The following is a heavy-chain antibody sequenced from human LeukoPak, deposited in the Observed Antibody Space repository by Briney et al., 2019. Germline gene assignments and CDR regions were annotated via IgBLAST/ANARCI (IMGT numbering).Heavy chain of an antibody. CDR3: AKEIGYYGSGSYPYYFDY. Sequence: GGSLRLSCAASGFTFSSYAMSWVREAPGKGLEWVSAICGRGGTTYNADSVKGRYTISRDNSKNTLYLQMNSLRAEDTAVYYCAKEIGYYGSGSYPYYFDYWGQGTLVTVSS. V-gene: IGHV3-23*01. D-gene: IGHD3-10*01. J-gene: IGHJ4*02. CDR1: GFTFSSYA. CDR2: ICGRGGTT.